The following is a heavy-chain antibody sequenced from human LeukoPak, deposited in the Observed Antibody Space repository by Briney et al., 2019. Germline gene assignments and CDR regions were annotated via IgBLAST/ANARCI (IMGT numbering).Heavy chain of an antibody. Sequence: QPGGSLRLSCAASGFTFSSYEMNWVRQAPGKGLEWVSYISSSGSTIYYADSVKGRFTISRDNAKNSLYLQMNSLRAEDTALYYCAKDGPPWQQLAGTDAFDIWGQGTMVTVSS. CDR3: AKDGPPWQQLAGTDAFDI. J-gene: IGHJ3*02. CDR1: GFTFSSYE. V-gene: IGHV3-48*03. CDR2: ISSSGSTI. D-gene: IGHD6-13*01.